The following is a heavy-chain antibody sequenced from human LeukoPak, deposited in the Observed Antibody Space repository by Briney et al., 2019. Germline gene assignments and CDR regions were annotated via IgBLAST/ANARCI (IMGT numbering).Heavy chain of an antibody. D-gene: IGHD3-22*01. V-gene: IGHV3-30-3*01. CDR3: ARDYYDSSGYYSSPLGRGLY. CDR1: GFTFSSYA. CDR2: ISYDGSNK. Sequence: GGSLRLSCAASGFTFSSYAMHWVREAPGKGLEWVAVISYDGSNKYYADSVKGRFTISRNNSKNTLYLQMNSLRAEDTAVYYCARDYYDSSGYYSSPLGRGLYWGQGTLVTPSS. J-gene: IGHJ4*02.